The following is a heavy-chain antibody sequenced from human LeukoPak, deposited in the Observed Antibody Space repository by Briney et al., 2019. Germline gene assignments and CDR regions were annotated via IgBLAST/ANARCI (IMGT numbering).Heavy chain of an antibody. CDR1: GGSFSGYV. CDR2: INHSGST. J-gene: IGHJ3*02. V-gene: IGHV4-34*01. CDR3: ATRGRITIFGVVPDDAFDI. D-gene: IGHD3-3*01. Sequence: PSETLSLTCAVYGGSFSGYVWSWIRQPPGKGLEWIGEINHSGSTNYNPSLKSRVTISVDTSKNQFSLKLSSVTAADTAVYYCATRGRITIFGVVPDDAFDIWGQGTMVTVSS.